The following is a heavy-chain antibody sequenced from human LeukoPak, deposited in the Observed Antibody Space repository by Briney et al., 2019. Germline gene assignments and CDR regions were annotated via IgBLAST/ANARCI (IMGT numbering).Heavy chain of an antibody. Sequence: SETLSLTCTVSGGSISSTTYPWGWIRQPPGRGLEWIGSSYSSGSTYYNPSLKSRVTISIDTSKNQFSLTLSSVTAADTAVYYCGSVIWLPGDTTWRGDYFVYWGEGTVITVIS. V-gene: IGHV4-39*07. CDR3: GSVIWLPGDTTWRGDYFVY. CDR1: GGSISSTTYP. J-gene: IGHJ4*02. D-gene: IGHD5-12*01. CDR2: SYSSGST.